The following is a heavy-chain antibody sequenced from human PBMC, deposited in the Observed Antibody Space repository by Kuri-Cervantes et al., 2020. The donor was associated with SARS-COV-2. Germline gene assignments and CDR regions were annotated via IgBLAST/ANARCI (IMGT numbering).Heavy chain of an antibody. CDR3: ARGMVRGIIQYYYYAMDV. CDR1: GYTLSVYY. J-gene: IGHJ6*02. Sequence: ASVKVSCKASGYTLSVYYMYWVRQAPGQGLEWMGWINPNSGGTNYAQKFQGWVTMTRDTSISTAYMELSRLRSDDTAVYYCARGMVRGIIQYYYYAMDVWGQGTTVTVSS. CDR2: INPNSGGT. D-gene: IGHD3-10*01. V-gene: IGHV1-2*04.